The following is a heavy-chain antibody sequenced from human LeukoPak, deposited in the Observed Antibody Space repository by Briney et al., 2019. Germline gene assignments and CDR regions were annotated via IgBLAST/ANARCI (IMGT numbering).Heavy chain of an antibody. D-gene: IGHD3-10*01. CDR1: GSTFSSYS. V-gene: IGHV3-7*05. CDR2: INQDGSEK. J-gene: IGHJ4*02. Sequence: GGSLRLSCSASGSTFSSYSMHWVRQAPGKGLEWVANINQDGSEKYYVDSVKGRFTISRDNAKNSLYVQMTSLRAEDTAVYYCARDHVVRGLVWDYWGQGTLVTVSS. CDR3: ARDHVVRGLVWDY.